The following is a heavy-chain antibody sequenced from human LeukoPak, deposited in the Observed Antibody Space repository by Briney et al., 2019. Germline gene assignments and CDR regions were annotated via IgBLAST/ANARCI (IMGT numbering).Heavy chain of an antibody. D-gene: IGHD3-10*01. CDR1: EFTFSDYY. CDR2: ISSTASTR. CDR3: ARCGDGLPCDFDY. J-gene: IGHJ4*02. Sequence: GGSLRLSCAASEFTFSDYYMSWIRQAPGKGLAWVSYISSTASTRYYADSVKGRFAISRDNAKNSLYLQMNSLRAEDTAVYYCARCGDGLPCDFDYWGQGTLVTVSS. V-gene: IGHV3-11*04.